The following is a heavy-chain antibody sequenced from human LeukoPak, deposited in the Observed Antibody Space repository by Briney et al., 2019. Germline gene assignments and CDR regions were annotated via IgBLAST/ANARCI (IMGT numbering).Heavy chain of an antibody. Sequence: GATVKISCKASGYTFTDYYMHWVQQAPGKGLEWMGRVDPEDGETICAEKFQGRVTITADTSTDTAYMELSSLRSEDTAVYYCATDFEPGYMDVWGKGTTVTVSS. D-gene: IGHD3-9*01. CDR3: ATDFEPGYMDV. CDR1: GYTFTDYY. V-gene: IGHV1-69-2*01. J-gene: IGHJ6*03. CDR2: VDPEDGET.